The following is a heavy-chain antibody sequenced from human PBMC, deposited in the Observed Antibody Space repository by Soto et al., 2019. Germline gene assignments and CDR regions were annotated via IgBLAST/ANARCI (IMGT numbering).Heavy chain of an antibody. Sequence: SETLSLPCTVSGGSISSGDNYWSWIRQPPGKGLEWIVYIYYSGSTYYIPSLKSRVTISVDTSKNQFSLKLSSVTASDTAVYYCARDAPLLLYGMDVWGQGTTVTVSS. V-gene: IGHV4-30-4*08. CDR3: ARDAPLLLYGMDV. CDR2: IYYSGST. J-gene: IGHJ6*02. CDR1: GGSISSGDNY. D-gene: IGHD3-22*01.